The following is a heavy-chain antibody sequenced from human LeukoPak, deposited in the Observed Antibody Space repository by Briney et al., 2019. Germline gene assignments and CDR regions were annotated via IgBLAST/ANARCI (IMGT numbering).Heavy chain of an antibody. D-gene: IGHD1-7*01. V-gene: IGHV3-21*01. Sequence: GGSLRLSCAASGFTFSSYSMNSVRQAPGEGLEWLSSISSSSSYIYYADSVKGRFTISRDNAKNSLYLQMNSLRAEDTAVYYCAATSWNYEGRFDYWGQGTLVTVSS. CDR3: AATSWNYEGRFDY. J-gene: IGHJ4*02. CDR1: GFTFSSYS. CDR2: ISSSSSYI.